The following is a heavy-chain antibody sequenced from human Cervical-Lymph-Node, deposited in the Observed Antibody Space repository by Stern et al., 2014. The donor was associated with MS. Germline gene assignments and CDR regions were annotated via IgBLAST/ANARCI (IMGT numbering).Heavy chain of an antibody. J-gene: IGHJ5*02. D-gene: IGHD2-21*02. CDR3: ASWVVTNRAAATLHNLFDP. CDR1: GGTFISSYA. Sequence: VQLEESGAEVKKPGSSVNVSCKASGGTFISSYAITWMRQAPGQGLEGMGRIIPLLGLPNYAQRFQGRLSMTADTSTSTAYMELSSLRSEDTAVYYCASWVVTNRAAATLHNLFDPWGQGTLVTVSS. V-gene: IGHV1-69*09. CDR2: IIPLLGLP.